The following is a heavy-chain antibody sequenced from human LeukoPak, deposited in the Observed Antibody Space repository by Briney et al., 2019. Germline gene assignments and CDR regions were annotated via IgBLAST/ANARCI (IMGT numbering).Heavy chain of an antibody. Sequence: SETLSLTCTVSGGSISSGDYYWSWIRQPPGKGLEWIGYIYYSGSTYYNPSLKSRVTISVDTSKNQFSLKLSSVTAADTAVYYCARDRSSAAAEDYYYYGMDVWGQGTTVTVSS. D-gene: IGHD6-13*01. V-gene: IGHV4-30-4*01. J-gene: IGHJ6*02. CDR3: ARDRSSAAAEDYYYYGMDV. CDR2: IYYSGST. CDR1: GGSISSGDYY.